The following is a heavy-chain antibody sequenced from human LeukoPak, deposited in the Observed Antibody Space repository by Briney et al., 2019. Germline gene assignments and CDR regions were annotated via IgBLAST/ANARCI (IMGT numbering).Heavy chain of an antibody. CDR3: ASSSTLTTPPFDS. D-gene: IGHD4-17*01. V-gene: IGHV1-2*02. Sequence: ASVKVSCKASGYTFTGYYIHWVRQAPGQGLEWMGWINPKSGGTNFAQNFQGRVTMTRDTSISIAYMELSRLRFDDTAVYYCASSSTLTTPPFDSWGQGTLLTVSS. J-gene: IGHJ4*02. CDR2: INPKSGGT. CDR1: GYTFTGYY.